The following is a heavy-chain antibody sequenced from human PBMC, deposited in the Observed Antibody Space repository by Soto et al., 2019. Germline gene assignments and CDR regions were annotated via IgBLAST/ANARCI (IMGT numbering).Heavy chain of an antibody. CDR1: GYTFTGYY. CDR3: ARDYAIFGVVLYYFDY. Sequence: ASVKVSCKASGYTFTGYYMHWLRQAPGQGLEWMGWINPNSGGTNYAQKFQGRVTMTRDTSISTAYMELSRLRSDDTAVYYCARDYAIFGVVLYYFDYWGQGTLVTVSS. D-gene: IGHD3-3*01. CDR2: INPNSGGT. V-gene: IGHV1-2*02. J-gene: IGHJ4*02.